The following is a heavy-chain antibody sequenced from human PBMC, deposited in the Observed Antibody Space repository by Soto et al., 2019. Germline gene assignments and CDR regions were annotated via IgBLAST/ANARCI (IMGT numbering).Heavy chain of an antibody. CDR2: IYYSGST. J-gene: IGHJ4*02. V-gene: IGHV4-30-4*01. Sequence: PSETLSFTCTVSGGSISSGDYYWSWIRQPPGKGLEWIGYIYYSGSTYYNPSLKSRVTISVDTSKNQFSLKLSSVTAADTAVYYCARGGTYYYGSGSYLVDYWGQGTLVTVSS. D-gene: IGHD3-10*01. CDR3: ARGGTYYYGSGSYLVDY. CDR1: GGSISSGDYY.